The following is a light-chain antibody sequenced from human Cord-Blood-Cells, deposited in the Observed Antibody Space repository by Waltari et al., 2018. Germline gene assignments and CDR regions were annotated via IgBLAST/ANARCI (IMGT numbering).Light chain of an antibody. Sequence: QSVLTQPPSVSGAPGKRVTISCTGSSSNIGAGYDVHWYQQLPGTAPKLLIYGNRNQPSGLPDRFSGSKSGTSASLAITGLQAKDEADYYCQSYDSSLSGPVFGGRTKLTVL. CDR1: SSNIGAGYD. V-gene: IGLV1-40*01. CDR3: QSYDSSLSGPV. J-gene: IGLJ3*02. CDR2: GNR.